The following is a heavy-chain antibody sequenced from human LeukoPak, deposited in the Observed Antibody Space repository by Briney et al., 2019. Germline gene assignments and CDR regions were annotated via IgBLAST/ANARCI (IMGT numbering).Heavy chain of an antibody. Sequence: SETLSLTCTVSGGSISSSSYYWGWIRQPPGKGLEWIGSIYYSGSTYYNPSLKSRVTISVDTSKNQFSLKLSSVTAADTAVYHCARHSWVINWFDPWGQGTLVTVSS. V-gene: IGHV4-39*01. CDR3: ARHSWVINWFDP. J-gene: IGHJ5*02. CDR2: IYYSGST. CDR1: GGSISSSSYY. D-gene: IGHD3-22*01.